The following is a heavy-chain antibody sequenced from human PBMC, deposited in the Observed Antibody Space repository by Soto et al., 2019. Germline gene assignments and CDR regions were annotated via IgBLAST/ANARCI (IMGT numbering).Heavy chain of an antibody. J-gene: IGHJ4*02. CDR1: GFTFSNSW. V-gene: IGHV3-15*01. CDR2: IKSKTDGGTT. Sequence: RGSLRLSCAAPGFTFSNSWMSWVRQAPGKGLEWVGRIKSKTDGGTTDYAAPVKGRFTISRDDSKNTLYLQMNSLKTEDTAVYYCTTGLEDDFWSGYWFDYWGQGTLVTVSS. CDR3: TTGLEDDFWSGYWFDY. D-gene: IGHD3-3*01.